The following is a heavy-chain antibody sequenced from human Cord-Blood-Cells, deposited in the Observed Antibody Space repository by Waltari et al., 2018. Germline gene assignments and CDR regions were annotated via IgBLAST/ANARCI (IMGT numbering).Heavy chain of an antibody. J-gene: IGHJ4*02. CDR3: AKDQTGTLDY. V-gene: IGHV3-30*18. D-gene: IGHD1-1*01. CDR2: ISYDGSNK. Sequence: QVQLVESGGGVVQPGRSLRLSCAASGFTFSSYGMHWVRQAPGKGLEWVGVISYDGSNKYYADSVKGRFTISRDNSKNTLYLQMNSLRAEDTAVYYCAKDQTGTLDYWGQGTLVTVSS. CDR1: GFTFSSYG.